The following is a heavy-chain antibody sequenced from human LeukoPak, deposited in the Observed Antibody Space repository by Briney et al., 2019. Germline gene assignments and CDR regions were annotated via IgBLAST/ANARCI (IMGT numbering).Heavy chain of an antibody. CDR2: INPNSGGT. CDR1: GYTFTGYY. J-gene: IGHJ4*02. Sequence: ASVKVSCKASGYTFTGYYMHWVRQAPGQGLEWMGWINPNSGGTNYAQKFQGRVTMTRDTSISTAYMELSRLRSDDTAMYYCARDGTYDYVWGSYRYLYYFDYWGQGTLVTVSS. CDR3: ARDGTYDYVWGSYRYLYYFDY. D-gene: IGHD3-16*02. V-gene: IGHV1-2*02.